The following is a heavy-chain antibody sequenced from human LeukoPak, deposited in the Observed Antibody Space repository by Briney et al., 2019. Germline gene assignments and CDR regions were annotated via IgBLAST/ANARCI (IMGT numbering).Heavy chain of an antibody. CDR2: IYVGDSDT. D-gene: IGHD6-13*01. CDR1: GFSFTSYW. V-gene: IGHV5-51*01. J-gene: IGHJ4*02. Sequence: GESLKISCKTSGFSFTSYWIGWVRQMPGKGLEWMGVIYVGDSDTRYSPSLQGQVTISVDKSIRTAYLQWSSLKLSDTAMYYCVTMYSGRTGFDYWGQGTLVTVSS. CDR3: VTMYSGRTGFDY.